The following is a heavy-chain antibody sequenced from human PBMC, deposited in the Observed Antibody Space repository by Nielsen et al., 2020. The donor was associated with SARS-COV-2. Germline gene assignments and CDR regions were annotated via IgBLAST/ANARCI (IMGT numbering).Heavy chain of an antibody. D-gene: IGHD2-15*01. CDR1: GFTFSDYS. Sequence: GESLKISCTGSGFTFSDYSMNWFCQAPGKGLEWVASISGDSNYIFYSELVKGRFTMSRDNGKTSLYLQMNTLRSEDTALYYCTRGFYSQSDCWGQGTLVTVSS. J-gene: IGHJ4*02. V-gene: IGHV3-21*01. CDR2: ISGDSNYI. CDR3: TRGFYSQSDC.